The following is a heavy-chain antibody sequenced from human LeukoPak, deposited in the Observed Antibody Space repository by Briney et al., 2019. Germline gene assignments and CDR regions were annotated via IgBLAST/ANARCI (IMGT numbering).Heavy chain of an antibody. CDR3: ARHGRAAAGTSDY. CDR2: IYYSGST. V-gene: IGHV4-59*01. D-gene: IGHD6-13*01. CDR1: GGSISSYY. J-gene: IGHJ4*02. Sequence: SETLSLTCTVSGGSISSYYWGWIRQPPGKGLEWIGYIYYSGSTNYNPSLKSRVTISVDTSKNQFSLKLSSVTAADTAVYYCARHGRAAAGTSDYWGQGTLVTVSS.